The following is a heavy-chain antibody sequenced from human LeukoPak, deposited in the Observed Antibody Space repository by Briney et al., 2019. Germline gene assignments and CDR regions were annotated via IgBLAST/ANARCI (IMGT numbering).Heavy chain of an antibody. CDR2: INSDGSTT. Sequence: GGSLRLSCTASGFTFSNYWMHWVRQAPGKGLVWVSRINSDGSTTNYADSVKGRFTISRDNAKNTLYLQMSSLRAEDTAVYYCARGGYSDSSTYPPGKVWGQGTLVTVSS. CDR1: GFTFSNYW. V-gene: IGHV3-74*01. J-gene: IGHJ4*02. CDR3: ARGGYSDSSTYPPGKV. D-gene: IGHD3-22*01.